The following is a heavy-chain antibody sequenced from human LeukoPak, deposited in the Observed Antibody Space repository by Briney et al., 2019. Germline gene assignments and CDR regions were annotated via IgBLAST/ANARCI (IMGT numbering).Heavy chain of an antibody. CDR1: GGSISSYY. Sequence: SETLSLTCTVSGGSISSYYWSWIRQPAGKGLEWIGRIYTSGSANYNPSLKSRVTMSVDTFKNQFSLKLSSVTAADTAVYYCARDRGLLWFGGGGAFDIWGQGTMVTVSS. D-gene: IGHD3-10*01. CDR3: ARDRGLLWFGGGGAFDI. CDR2: IYTSGSA. J-gene: IGHJ3*02. V-gene: IGHV4-4*07.